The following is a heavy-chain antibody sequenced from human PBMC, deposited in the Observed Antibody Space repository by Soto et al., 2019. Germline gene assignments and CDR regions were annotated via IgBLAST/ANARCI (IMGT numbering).Heavy chain of an antibody. D-gene: IGHD3-10*01. Sequence: ASVKVSCKASGYTFTSYAMHWVRQAPGQRLEWMGWINAGNGNTKYSQKFQGRVTITRDTSASTAYMELSSLRSEDTAVYYCARVKVRGAKNGAFDYWGQGTLATVSS. J-gene: IGHJ4*02. CDR2: INAGNGNT. V-gene: IGHV1-3*01. CDR3: ARVKVRGAKNGAFDY. CDR1: GYTFTSYA.